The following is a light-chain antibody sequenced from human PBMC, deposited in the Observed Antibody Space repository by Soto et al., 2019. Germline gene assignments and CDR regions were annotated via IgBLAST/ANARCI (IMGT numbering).Light chain of an antibody. J-gene: IGKJ4*01. CDR2: AAS. CDR3: QQANSFPLT. V-gene: IGKV1D-12*01. CDR1: QGISSW. Sequence: DIQMTQSPSSVSASVGDRVTITCRASQGISSWLAWYQQKPGKAPKFLIYAASSLQSEVPSRLVGSGSGTVFTFIFCSLQPQHFATYYCQQANSFPLTSGGGAKVDIK.